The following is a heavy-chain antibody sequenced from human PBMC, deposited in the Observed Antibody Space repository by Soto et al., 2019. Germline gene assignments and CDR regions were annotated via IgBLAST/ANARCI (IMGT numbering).Heavy chain of an antibody. CDR2: IYPGDSDT. V-gene: IGHV5-51*01. CDR1: GYTFSAYW. CDR3: VRHNDILTGIDS. Sequence: PGESLKISCKGSGYTFSAYWIGWVRQVPGKGLEWMGNIYPGDSDTRYSPSFQGQVTISADKSINTAYLQWSSLKATDTAMYYCVRHNDILTGIDSWGQGLLVTVSS. J-gene: IGHJ4*02. D-gene: IGHD3-9*01.